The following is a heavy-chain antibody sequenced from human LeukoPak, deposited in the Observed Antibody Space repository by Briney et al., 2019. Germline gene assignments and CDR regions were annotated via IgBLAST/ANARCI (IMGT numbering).Heavy chain of an antibody. V-gene: IGHV4-39*01. CDR1: GGSISSSSYF. Sequence: PSETLSLTCTVSGGSISSSSYFWGWIRQPPGKGLEWIGNIYYSGSTYYNPALKSRVTISVDASNNQFSLKLSSVTAADTAMYYCAIICLGELSPRDNWFDPWGQGTLVTVSS. CDR3: AIICLGELSPRDNWFDP. D-gene: IGHD3-16*02. CDR2: IYYSGST. J-gene: IGHJ5*02.